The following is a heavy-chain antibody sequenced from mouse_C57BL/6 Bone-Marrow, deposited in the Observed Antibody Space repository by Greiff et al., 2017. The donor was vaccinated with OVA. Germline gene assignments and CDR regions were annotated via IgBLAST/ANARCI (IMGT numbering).Heavy chain of an antibody. Sequence: VQLQQSGAELMKPGASVKLSCKATGYTFTGYWIEWVKQRPGHGLEWIGEILPGSGSTNYNEKFKGKATFTADTSSNTAYMQLSSLTTEDSAIYYCAQTPSYYGSSPWFAYWGQGTLVTVSA. CDR1: GYTFTGYW. D-gene: IGHD1-1*01. CDR3: AQTPSYYGSSPWFAY. CDR2: ILPGSGST. J-gene: IGHJ3*01. V-gene: IGHV1-9*01.